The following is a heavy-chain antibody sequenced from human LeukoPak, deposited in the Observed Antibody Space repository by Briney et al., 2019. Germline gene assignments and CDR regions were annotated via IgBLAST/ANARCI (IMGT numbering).Heavy chain of an antibody. CDR2: IYSGGST. J-gene: IGHJ4*02. CDR3: ARGVALHSDGWTPPVY. V-gene: IGHV3-66*01. D-gene: IGHD6-19*01. Sequence: PGGSLRPSCAASGFTVSSNYMSWVRQAPGKGLEWVSVIYSGGSTYYVDSVKGRFTISRDNSKNTLYLQMNSLRAEDTAVYYCARGVALHSDGWTPPVYWGQGTLVTVSS. CDR1: GFTVSSNY.